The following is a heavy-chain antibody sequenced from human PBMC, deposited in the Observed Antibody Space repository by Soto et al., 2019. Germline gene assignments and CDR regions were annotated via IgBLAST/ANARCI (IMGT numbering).Heavy chain of an antibody. J-gene: IGHJ4*02. Sequence: GGSLRLSCAASGFTFSSYAMSWVRQAPGKGLEWVSAISGSGGSTYYADSVKGRFTISRDNSKNTLYLQMNSLRAEDTAVYYCAKPPSPFTTMVRGAAVYWGQGTLVTVSS. V-gene: IGHV3-23*01. CDR2: ISGSGGST. D-gene: IGHD3-10*01. CDR1: GFTFSSYA. CDR3: AKPPSPFTTMVRGAAVY.